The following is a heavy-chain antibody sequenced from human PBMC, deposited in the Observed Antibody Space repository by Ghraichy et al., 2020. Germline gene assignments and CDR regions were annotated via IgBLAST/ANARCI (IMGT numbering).Heavy chain of an antibody. CDR2: ISAYNGNT. Sequence: ASVKVSCKASGYTFTSYGISWVRQAPGQGLEWMGWISAYNGNTNYAQKLQGRVTMTTDTSTSTAYMELRSLRSDDTAVYYCARSEGIVEPNYFDYWGQGTLVTVSS. V-gene: IGHV1-18*04. CDR3: ARSEGIVEPNYFDY. D-gene: IGHD1-14*01. J-gene: IGHJ4*02. CDR1: GYTFTSYG.